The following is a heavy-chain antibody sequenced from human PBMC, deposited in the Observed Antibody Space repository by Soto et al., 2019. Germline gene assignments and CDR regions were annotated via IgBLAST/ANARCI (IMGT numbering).Heavy chain of an antibody. Sequence: GASVKVSCKASGYTFTSYGISWVRQAPGQGLEWMGWISAYNGNTNYAQKLQGRVTMTTDTSTSTAYMELRSLRSDDTAVYYCARDRPYQGIAVAGKLFGYWGQGTLVTVSS. CDR1: GYTFTSYG. CDR2: ISAYNGNT. CDR3: ARDRPYQGIAVAGKLFGY. D-gene: IGHD6-19*01. J-gene: IGHJ4*02. V-gene: IGHV1-18*01.